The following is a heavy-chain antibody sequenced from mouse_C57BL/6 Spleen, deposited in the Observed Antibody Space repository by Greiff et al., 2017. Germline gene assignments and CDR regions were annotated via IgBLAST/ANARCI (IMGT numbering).Heavy chain of an antibody. CDR1: GYTFTSYW. J-gene: IGHJ2*01. CDR3: ARWVSYYYGSSYENY. D-gene: IGHD1-1*01. Sequence: VQLQQPGTELVKPGASVKLSCKASGYTFTSYWMHWVKQRPGQGLEWIGNINPSNGGTNYNEKFKSKATLTVDKSSSTAYMQLSSLTSEDSAVXYCARWVSYYYGSSYENYWGQGTTLTVSS. CDR2: INPSNGGT. V-gene: IGHV1-53*01.